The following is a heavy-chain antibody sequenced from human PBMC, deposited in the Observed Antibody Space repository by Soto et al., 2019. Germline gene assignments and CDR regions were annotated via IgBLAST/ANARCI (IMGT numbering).Heavy chain of an antibody. D-gene: IGHD3-22*01. Sequence: PGESLKISGKGSGYSFTSYWIGWVRQMPGKGLEWMGIIYPGDSDTRYSPSFQGQVTISADKSISTAYLQWSSLKASDTAMYYCARWMALPTDSSGYLDYWGQGTLVTVSS. J-gene: IGHJ4*02. CDR2: IYPGDSDT. CDR3: ARWMALPTDSSGYLDY. CDR1: GYSFTSYW. V-gene: IGHV5-51*01.